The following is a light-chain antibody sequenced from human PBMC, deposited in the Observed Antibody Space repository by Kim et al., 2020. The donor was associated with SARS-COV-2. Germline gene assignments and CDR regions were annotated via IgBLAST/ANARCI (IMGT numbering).Light chain of an antibody. V-gene: IGKV3-20*01. CDR3: QQYGTSPQT. CDR1: QSVSSNY. J-gene: IGKJ1*01. Sequence: SPGERATLSCRASQSVSSNYLAWYQQKPGQAPRLLIYGASSSATGIPDRFSGGGSGTDFTLTISRLEPEDFAVYYCQQYGTSPQTFGQGTKVDIK. CDR2: GAS.